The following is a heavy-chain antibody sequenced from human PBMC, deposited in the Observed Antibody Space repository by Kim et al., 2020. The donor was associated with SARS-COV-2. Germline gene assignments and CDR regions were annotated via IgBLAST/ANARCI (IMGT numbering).Heavy chain of an antibody. D-gene: IGHD3-22*01. Sequence: GGSLRLSCAASGFTFSSYSMNWVRQAPGKGLEWVSYISSSSSTIYYADSVKGRFTISRDNAKNSLYLQMNSLRAEDTAVYYCARAYYDSGGGPRGAFDIWGQGTMVTVSS. CDR1: GFTFSSYS. J-gene: IGHJ3*02. CDR3: ARAYYDSGGGPRGAFDI. CDR2: ISSSSSTI. V-gene: IGHV3-48*04.